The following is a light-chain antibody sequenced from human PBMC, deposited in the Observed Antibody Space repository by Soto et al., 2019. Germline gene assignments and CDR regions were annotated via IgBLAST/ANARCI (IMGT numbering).Light chain of an antibody. CDR2: KAS. V-gene: IGKV1-39*01. J-gene: IGKJ4*01. Sequence: DIPMTQSPSSLSASVGDRVTISCRTSQNISTYLNWYQQKPGEAPKLLIYKASSLQSGVPSRISGTGSGTDFSLTFSSLHPEDFATYYCQQNYRTPLTFGGGTKVDIK. CDR1: QNISTY. CDR3: QQNYRTPLT.